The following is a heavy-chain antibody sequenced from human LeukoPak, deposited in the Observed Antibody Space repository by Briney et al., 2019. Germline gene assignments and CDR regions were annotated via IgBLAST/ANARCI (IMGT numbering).Heavy chain of an antibody. D-gene: IGHD2-8*02. CDR2: ISYDGSNK. J-gene: IGHJ4*02. V-gene: IGHV3-30*04. Sequence: GGSLRLSCAASGFTFSSYAMHWVRQAPGKGLEWVAVISYDGSNKYYADSVKGRFTISRDNSKSTLSLQMNSLRAEDTAIYYCATYRQVLLPFESWGQGTLVTVSS. CDR1: GFTFSSYA. CDR3: ATYRQVLLPFES.